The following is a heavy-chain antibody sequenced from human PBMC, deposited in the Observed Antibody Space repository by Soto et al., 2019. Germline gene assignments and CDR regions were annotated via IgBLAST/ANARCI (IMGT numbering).Heavy chain of an antibody. CDR2: IYWDDDK. V-gene: IGHV2-5*02. CDR3: ARTYVLRYFDWLLDDY. J-gene: IGHJ4*02. CDR1: GFSLSTTGVG. Sequence: QITLKESGPTLVKPTQTLTLTCAFSGFSLSTTGVGVAWIRQPPGKALEWLALIYWDDDKRYSPSLKSRLTITKDTSKNQVVLTMTNMDPVDTATYYCARTYVLRYFDWLLDDYWCQGTLVTVSS. D-gene: IGHD3-9*01.